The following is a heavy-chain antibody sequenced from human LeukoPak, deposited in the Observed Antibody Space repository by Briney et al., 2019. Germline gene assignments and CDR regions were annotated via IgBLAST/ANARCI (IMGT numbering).Heavy chain of an antibody. CDR3: ASGSSSLIDY. J-gene: IGHJ4*02. V-gene: IGHV3-21*01. CDR2: ISSSSSYI. CDR1: GFTFSSYS. D-gene: IGHD6-13*01. Sequence: GGSLRLSCAASGFTFSSYSLNWVRQAPGKGLEWVSSISSSSSYIYYADSVKGRFTISRDNAKNSLYLQMNSLRAEDTAVYYCASGSSSLIDYWGQGNPGHRLL.